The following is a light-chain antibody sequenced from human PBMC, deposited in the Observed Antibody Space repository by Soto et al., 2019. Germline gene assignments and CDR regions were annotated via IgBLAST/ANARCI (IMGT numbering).Light chain of an antibody. Sequence: QAVVTQSSSASASLGSSVKLTCTLSSGHSTYIIAWHQQQPGKAPRFLMKLDGSGSYNKGSGVPDRFSGSSSGADRYLTISNLQSEDEADYYCETWYTNGGVFGGGTQLTVL. V-gene: IGLV4-60*03. J-gene: IGLJ2*01. CDR2: LDGSGSY. CDR1: SGHSTYI. CDR3: ETWYTNGGV.